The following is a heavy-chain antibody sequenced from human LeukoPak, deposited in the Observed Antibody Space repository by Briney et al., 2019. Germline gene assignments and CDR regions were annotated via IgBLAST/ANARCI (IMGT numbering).Heavy chain of an antibody. V-gene: IGHV4-59*01. CDR2: IYYSGST. CDR3: ASTLYSGSYYLTQLDY. D-gene: IGHD1-26*01. CDR1: GRSISSYY. J-gene: IGHJ4*02. Sequence: SETLSLTCTVSGRSISSYYWSWIRQPPGKGLEWIGYIYYSGSTNYNPSLKSRVTISVDTYKNQFSLKLSSVTAADTAVYYCASTLYSGSYYLTQLDYWGQGTLVTVSS.